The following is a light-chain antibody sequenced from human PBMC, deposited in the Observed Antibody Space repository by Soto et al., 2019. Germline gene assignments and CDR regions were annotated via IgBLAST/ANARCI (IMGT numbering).Light chain of an antibody. CDR3: QQSYSPPRT. CDR2: AAS. CDR1: QSISSY. Sequence: DIQMTQSPSSLSASVGDRVTITCRASQSISSYLHWYQQKPGKAPKLLIYAASSLQSGVPSRFSGSGSGTDFTLTISSLQPEDFVTYYCQQSYSPPRTFGQGTKVEIK. J-gene: IGKJ1*01. V-gene: IGKV1-39*01.